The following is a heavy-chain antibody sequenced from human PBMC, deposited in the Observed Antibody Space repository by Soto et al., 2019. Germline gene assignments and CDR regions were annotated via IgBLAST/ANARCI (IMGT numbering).Heavy chain of an antibody. CDR2: IYHSGYT. V-gene: IGHV4-30-2*01. CDR1: GGSISSGGYS. D-gene: IGHD4-17*01. J-gene: IGHJ6*02. CDR3: ARAHYGDYGYGMDV. Sequence: QLQLQESGSGLVKPSQTLSLTCAVSGGSISSGGYSWSWIRQPPGKGLEWIGYIYHSGYTYCNPSLKSRVTRSVHRSKHQFSLKLSSVTAADTAVYYCARAHYGDYGYGMDVWGQGTTVTVSS.